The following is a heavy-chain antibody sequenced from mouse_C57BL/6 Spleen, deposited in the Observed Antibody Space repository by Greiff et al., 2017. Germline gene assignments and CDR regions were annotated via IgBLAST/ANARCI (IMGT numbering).Heavy chain of an antibody. D-gene: IGHD1-1*01. CDR1: GYTFTSYW. CDR3: ASPLYYGSSRDY. Sequence: QVQLKQPGAELVKPGASVKLSCKASGYTFTSYWMHWVKQRPGQGLEWIGMIHPNSGSTNYNEKFKSKATLTVDKSSSTAYMQLSSLTSEDSAVYYCASPLYYGSSRDYWGQGTTLTVSS. V-gene: IGHV1-64*01. J-gene: IGHJ2*01. CDR2: IHPNSGST.